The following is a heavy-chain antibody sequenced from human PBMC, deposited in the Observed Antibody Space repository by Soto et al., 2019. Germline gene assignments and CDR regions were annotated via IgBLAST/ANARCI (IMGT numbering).Heavy chain of an antibody. V-gene: IGHV3-30*18. J-gene: IGHJ4*02. CDR3: AKALSGGYCSGGSCSLDY. D-gene: IGHD2-15*01. CDR2: ISYDGSNR. Sequence: QVQLVESGGGVVQPGRSLRLSCAGSGFTFSNYGMHWVRQAPGKGLEWVAVISYDGSNRYYADAVKGRFTISRDNSKNTLDLQINSLRPDDTAVYYCAKALSGGYCSGGSCSLDYWGQGNLVTVSS. CDR1: GFTFSNYG.